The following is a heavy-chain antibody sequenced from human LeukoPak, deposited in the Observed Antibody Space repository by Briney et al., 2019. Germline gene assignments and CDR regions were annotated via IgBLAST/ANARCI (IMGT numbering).Heavy chain of an antibody. D-gene: IGHD2-2*01. CDR3: FRWGVAADMQD. CDR2: INPAGSDT. Sequence: GGSLRLSCEVSGTTFCGYWMGWVRQAPGKGLEWVANINPAGSDTYYVDSVKGRFTISRDNAKKSTFLQMNNLRVEDTALYFCFRWGVAADMQDWGQGTLVTVSS. CDR1: GTTFCGYW. J-gene: IGHJ4*02. V-gene: IGHV3-7*01.